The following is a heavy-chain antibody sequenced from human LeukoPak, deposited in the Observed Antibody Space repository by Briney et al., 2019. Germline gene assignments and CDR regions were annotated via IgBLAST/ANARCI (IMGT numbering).Heavy chain of an antibody. D-gene: IGHD3-16*01. CDR3: ARDVELGEDY. CDR1: GFSFSDYY. Sequence: PGGFLRLSCAASGFSFSDYYVSWIRQAPGKGLEWVSHISSSGGSTSYADSVKGRFTISRDNAKNSLYLQMNSLRPEDTAVYYCARDVELGEDYWGQGTLVTVSS. J-gene: IGHJ4*02. CDR2: ISSSGGST. V-gene: IGHV3-11*01.